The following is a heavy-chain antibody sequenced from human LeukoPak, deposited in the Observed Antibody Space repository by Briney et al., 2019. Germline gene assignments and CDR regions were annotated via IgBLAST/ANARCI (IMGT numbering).Heavy chain of an antibody. D-gene: IGHD1-26*01. CDR2: IYYSGST. Sequence: PSETLSLTCTVSGGSISSSSYYWGWIRQPPGKGLEWIGSIYYSGSTYYNPSLKSRVTISVDTSKNQFSLKLSSVTAADTAVYYCARASGWEQLGDYYYYYYYMDVWGKGTTVTISS. V-gene: IGHV4-39*07. CDR1: GGSISSSSYY. CDR3: ARASGWEQLGDYYYYYYYMDV. J-gene: IGHJ6*03.